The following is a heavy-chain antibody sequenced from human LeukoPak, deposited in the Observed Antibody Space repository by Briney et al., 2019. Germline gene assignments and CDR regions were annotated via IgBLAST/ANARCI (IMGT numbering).Heavy chain of an antibody. Sequence: GGSLRLSCAASGFTFSSYAMHWVRQAPGKGLEWVAVISYDGSNKYYADSVKGRFTISRDNSKNTLYLQMNSLRAEDTAVYYCARDTAPGYSSSSGLYYWGQGTLVTVSS. CDR2: ISYDGSNK. D-gene: IGHD6-6*01. J-gene: IGHJ4*02. V-gene: IGHV3-30-3*01. CDR3: ARDTAPGYSSSSGLYY. CDR1: GFTFSSYA.